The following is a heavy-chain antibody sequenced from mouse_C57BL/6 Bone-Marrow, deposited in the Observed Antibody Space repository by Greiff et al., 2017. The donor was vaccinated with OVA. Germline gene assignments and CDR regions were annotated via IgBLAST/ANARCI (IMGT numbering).Heavy chain of an antibody. V-gene: IGHV5-6*01. CDR1: GFTFSSYG. CDR2: ISSGGSYT. D-gene: IGHD5-1*01. Sequence: VQLKESGGDLVKPGGSLKLSCAASGFTFSSYGMSWVRQTPDKRLEWVATISSGGSYTYYPDSVKGRFTISRDNAKNTLYLQMSSLKSEDTAMYYCARQGSNYFDYWGQGTTLTVSS. J-gene: IGHJ2*01. CDR3: ARQGSNYFDY.